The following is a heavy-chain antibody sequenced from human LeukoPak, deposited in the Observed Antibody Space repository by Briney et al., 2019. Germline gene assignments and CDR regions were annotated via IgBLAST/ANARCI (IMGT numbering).Heavy chain of an antibody. CDR1: GFTFSSYA. V-gene: IGHV3-23*01. J-gene: IGHJ4*02. D-gene: IGHD1-26*01. Sequence: GGSLRLSCAASGFTFSSYAMSWVRQAPGKGLEWVSAISGSGGSTYYADSVKGRFTISRDNSKNTLYLQMNSLRAEDTAVYYCAKFSESYQRLGYFDYWGQGTLVTVSS. CDR2: ISGSGGST. CDR3: AKFSESYQRLGYFDY.